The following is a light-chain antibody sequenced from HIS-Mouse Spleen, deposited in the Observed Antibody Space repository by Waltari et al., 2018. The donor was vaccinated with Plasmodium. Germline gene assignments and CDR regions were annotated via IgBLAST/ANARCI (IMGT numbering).Light chain of an antibody. CDR1: QTVSSN. J-gene: IGKJ3*01. V-gene: IGKV3-15*01. CDR3: QQYNNWSFT. CDR2: GAS. Sequence: ELVMPQSPATLSVSPGERATISCRASQTVSSNLAWYQQKPGQAPRLLIYGASTRATGIPARFSGSGSGTEFTLTISSLQSEDFAVYYCQQYNNWSFTFGPGTKVDIK.